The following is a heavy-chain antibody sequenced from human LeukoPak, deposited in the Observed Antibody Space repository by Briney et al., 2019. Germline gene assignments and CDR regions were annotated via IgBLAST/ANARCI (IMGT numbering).Heavy chain of an antibody. CDR1: GFTFSSYS. J-gene: IGHJ6*02. D-gene: IGHD6-13*01. CDR2: ISSSSSYI. V-gene: IGHV3-21*01. CDR3: ARYYGSSWSQGGMDV. Sequence: GGSLRLSCAASGFTFSSYSMNWVRQAPGKGLEWVSSISSSSSYIYYADSVKGRFTISRDNAKNSLYLQMNSLRAEDTAVYYCARYYGSSWSQGGMDVGGQGTTVTVSS.